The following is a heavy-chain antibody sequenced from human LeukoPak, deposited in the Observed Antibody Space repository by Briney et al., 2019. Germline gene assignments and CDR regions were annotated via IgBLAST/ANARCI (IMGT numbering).Heavy chain of an antibody. D-gene: IGHD1-26*01. CDR2: INPSGGSP. V-gene: IGHV1-46*01. CDR1: GFTFSRFA. J-gene: IGHJ4*02. CDR3: TRELGGSYNDY. Sequence: PGGSLRLSCAASGFTFSRFAMHWVRQAPGQGLEWVGIINPSGGSPSYGQKFQGRVTMTRDTSTSTVYMELSSLRSEDTAVYYCTRELGGSYNDYWGQGTLVTVSS.